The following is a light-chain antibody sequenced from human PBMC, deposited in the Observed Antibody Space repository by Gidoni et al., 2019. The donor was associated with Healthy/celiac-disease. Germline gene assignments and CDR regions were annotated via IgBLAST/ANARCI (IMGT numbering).Light chain of an antibody. Sequence: EIVLTQSPGTLSLSPVERATLSCRASQSVSSSYLAWYQQKPGQATRLLIYGASSRSTGIPNRFSGSGSGKDFTRTISRLEPEDFAVYYCQQYGSSWTFGQGTKVEIK. CDR2: GAS. CDR3: QQYGSSWT. V-gene: IGKV3-20*01. J-gene: IGKJ1*01. CDR1: QSVSSSY.